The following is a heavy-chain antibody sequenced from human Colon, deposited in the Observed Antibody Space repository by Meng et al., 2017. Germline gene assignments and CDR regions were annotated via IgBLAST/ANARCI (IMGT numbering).Heavy chain of an antibody. D-gene: IGHD6-25*01. J-gene: IGHJ4*02. V-gene: IGHV1-3*01. CDR1: GYTFTNHA. CDR3: ARGYHSGAFMIDY. Sequence: QVHLVQSGAEVKRPGASVKVSCKASGYTFTNHAVHWVRQAPGQKFEWMGWMNAGSGHTQYSQKFQGRVTITRDTSATTDYMEVSSLRSEDTAVYYRARGYHSGAFMIDYFGQGTLVTVSS. CDR2: MNAGSGHT.